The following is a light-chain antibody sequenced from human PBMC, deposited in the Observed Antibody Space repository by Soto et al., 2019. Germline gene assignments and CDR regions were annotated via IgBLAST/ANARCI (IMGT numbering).Light chain of an antibody. CDR3: QQYGSSPPIA. Sequence: EIVLTQSPGTLSLSPGERANLSCRASQSVTSNYLAWYQQKPGQAPRLLIHGASSRATGIPDRFSGSGSGTDFTLTISRLEPEDFAGYYCQQYGSSPPIAFGGGTKVEIK. V-gene: IGKV3-20*01. J-gene: IGKJ4*01. CDR1: QSVTSNY. CDR2: GAS.